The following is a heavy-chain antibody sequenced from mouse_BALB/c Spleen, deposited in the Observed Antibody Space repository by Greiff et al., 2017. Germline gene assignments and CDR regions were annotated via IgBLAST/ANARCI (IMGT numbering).Heavy chain of an antibody. Sequence: VQLQQSGPELVKPGASVKISCKASGYSFTGYYMHWVKQSHVKSLEWIGRINPYNGATSYNQNFKDKASLTVDKSSSTAYMELHSLTSEDSAVYYCARQGTWYGSSYDYAMDYWGQGTSVTVSS. CDR3: ARQGTWYGSSYDYAMDY. V-gene: IGHV1-31*01. CDR2: INPYNGAT. J-gene: IGHJ4*01. D-gene: IGHD1-1*01. CDR1: GYSFTGYY.